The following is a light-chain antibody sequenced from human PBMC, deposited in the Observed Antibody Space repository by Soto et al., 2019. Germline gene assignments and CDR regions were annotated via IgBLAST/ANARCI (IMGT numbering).Light chain of an antibody. CDR1: QSVSNY. J-gene: IGKJ1*01. CDR2: GAS. Sequence: EIVLTQSPGTLSLSPGERATLSCRASQSVSNYLAWYQQKPGQAPRLLIYGASRRATVIQDRFSGSGSGTDFTLTISRLEPEDFAVYYCQQYGGSPQTFGQGTNVEIK. V-gene: IGKV3-20*01. CDR3: QQYGGSPQT.